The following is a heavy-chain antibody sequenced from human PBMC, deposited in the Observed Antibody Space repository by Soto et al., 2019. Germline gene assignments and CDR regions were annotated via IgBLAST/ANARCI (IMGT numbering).Heavy chain of an antibody. CDR2: IYHSGST. V-gene: IGHV4-30-2*01. CDR3: ARDRYSYGFSNRFDP. D-gene: IGHD5-18*01. Sequence: SETLSLICAVSGGSISSGVYSWIWIRQPPGKVLEWIGYIYHSGSTYYNPSLKSRVTISVDRSKNQFSLKLSSVTAADTAVYYCARDRYSYGFSNRFDPWGQGTLVTVSS. CDR1: GGSISSGVYS. J-gene: IGHJ5*02.